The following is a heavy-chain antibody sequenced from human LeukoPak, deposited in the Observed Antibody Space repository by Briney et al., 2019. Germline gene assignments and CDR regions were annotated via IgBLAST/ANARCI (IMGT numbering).Heavy chain of an antibody. Sequence: PGGSLRLSCAASGFTFSSYAMSWVRQAPGKGLEWVSAISGSGGSTYYADSVKGRFTISRDNSKNTLYLQMNSLRAEDTAVYYCAKDPDSYGSGSYSGYFDLWGRGTLVTVSS. CDR3: AKDPDSYGSGSYSGYFDL. J-gene: IGHJ2*01. CDR2: ISGSGGST. V-gene: IGHV3-23*01. CDR1: GFTFSSYA. D-gene: IGHD3-10*01.